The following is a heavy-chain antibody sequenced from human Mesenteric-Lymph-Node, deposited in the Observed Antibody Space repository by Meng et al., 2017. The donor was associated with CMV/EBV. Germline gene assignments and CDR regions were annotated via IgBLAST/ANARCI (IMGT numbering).Heavy chain of an antibody. V-gene: IGHV3-23*03. Sequence: FTTYAMIGVRPAPGKGLEWVSVIYSGGSSTYYADSVKGRFTISRDNSKNTLYLQMNSLRAEDTAVYYCAKDVRTLGYCSSTSCHPLDYWGQGTLVTVSS. J-gene: IGHJ4*02. CDR3: AKDVRTLGYCSSTSCHPLDY. CDR2: IYSGGSST. CDR1: FTTYA. D-gene: IGHD2-2*01.